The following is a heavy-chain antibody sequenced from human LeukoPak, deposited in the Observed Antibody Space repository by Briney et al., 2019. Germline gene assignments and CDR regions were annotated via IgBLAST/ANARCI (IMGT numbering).Heavy chain of an antibody. CDR2: IKKDGSEK. CDR3: ARVLRYCGGGNCYSGGLGYMDV. V-gene: IGHV3-7*01. J-gene: IGHJ6*03. D-gene: IGHD2-15*01. CDR1: GFTFSSYW. Sequence: QAGGSLRLSCAASGFTFSSYWMSWVRQAPGKGLEWVANIKKDGSEKYYVDSVKGRFTISRDNAKTSLYLQMNSLRAEDTAVYYCARVLRYCGGGNCYSGGLGYMDVWGKGTTVTISS.